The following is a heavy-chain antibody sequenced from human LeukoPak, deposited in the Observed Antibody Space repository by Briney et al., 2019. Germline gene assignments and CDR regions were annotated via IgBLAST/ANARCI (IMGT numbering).Heavy chain of an antibody. J-gene: IGHJ5*02. CDR3: ARGSSWPEENWFDP. D-gene: IGHD6-13*01. V-gene: IGHV4-4*07. Sequence: PSETLSLTCTVSGGSISSYYWSWIRQPAGKGLEWIGRIYTSGSTNYNPSLKSRVTMSVDMSKNQFSLKLSSVTAADTAVYYCARGSSWPEENWFDPWGQGTLVTVSS. CDR1: GGSISSYY. CDR2: IYTSGST.